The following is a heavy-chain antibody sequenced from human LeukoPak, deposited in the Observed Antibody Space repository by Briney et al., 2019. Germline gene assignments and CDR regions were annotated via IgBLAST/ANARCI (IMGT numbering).Heavy chain of an antibody. CDR2: IKQDGSEK. CDR3: AREGRGYKAAKFDY. J-gene: IGHJ4*02. Sequence: GGSLRLSCAASGFTFSSSWMSWVRQAPGKGLECMANIKQDGSEKYYVESVKGRCTVSRDSAKNTRYLQMNSLRAEYTAVYYCAREGRGYKAAKFDYWGQGTLVTVSS. CDR1: GFTFSSSW. V-gene: IGHV3-7*01. D-gene: IGHD3-22*01.